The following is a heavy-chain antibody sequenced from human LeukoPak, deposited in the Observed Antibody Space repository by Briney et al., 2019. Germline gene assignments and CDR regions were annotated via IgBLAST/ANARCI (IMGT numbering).Heavy chain of an antibody. V-gene: IGHV1-69*10. CDR1: GYTFTSYD. CDR2: INPNSGGT. CDR3: ARDSHYDYVWGSFLGFDP. Sequence: SVKVSCKASGYTFTSYDINWVRQAPGQGLEWMGWINPNSGGTNYAQKFQGRVTITADKSTSTAYMELSSLRSEDTAVYYCARDSHYDYVWGSFLGFDPWGQGTLVTVSS. D-gene: IGHD3-16*01. J-gene: IGHJ5*02.